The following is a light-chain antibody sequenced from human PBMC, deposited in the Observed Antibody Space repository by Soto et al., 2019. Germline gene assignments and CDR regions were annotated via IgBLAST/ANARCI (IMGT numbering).Light chain of an antibody. CDR3: QQRSNWLWT. CDR1: QDISTY. CDR2: EAS. Sequence: EIVLTQSPATVSVSPGERATLSCRASQDISTYLTWYQQKPGQAPRLLIYEASQRATGIPARFNGSGSGKDFTLTISSLEPEDFAVYYCQQRSNWLWTFGQGTKVEIK. J-gene: IGKJ1*01. V-gene: IGKV3-11*01.